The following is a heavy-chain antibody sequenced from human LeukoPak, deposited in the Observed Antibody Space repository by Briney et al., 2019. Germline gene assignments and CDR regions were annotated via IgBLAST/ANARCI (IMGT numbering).Heavy chain of an antibody. CDR2: INSGGSGT. CDR1: GFAFSSNW. Sequence: GGSLRLSCAASGFAFSSNWMHWVRQTPGKGLVWVSRINSGGSGTSYADSVEGRFTISRDNAKNTLYLQMSSLKGEDTAVYYCATSLGPLTEYWGQGTLVTVSS. V-gene: IGHV3-74*01. D-gene: IGHD7-27*01. J-gene: IGHJ4*02. CDR3: ATSLGPLTEY.